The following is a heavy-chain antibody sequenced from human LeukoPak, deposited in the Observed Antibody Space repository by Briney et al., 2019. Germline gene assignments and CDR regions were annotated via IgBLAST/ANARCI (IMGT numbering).Heavy chain of an antibody. V-gene: IGHV3-33*06. D-gene: IGHD3-16*01. Sequence: GRSLRLSCAASGFTFSGYGMHWVRQAPGKGLEWLAIIWNDGSKEYYADSVKGRLTISRDNSNNTLYLHMNSLRAEDTAVYYCAKSWAYYYMDAWGQGTTVTVSS. J-gene: IGHJ6*03. CDR2: IWNDGSKE. CDR1: GFTFSGYG. CDR3: AKSWAYYYMDA.